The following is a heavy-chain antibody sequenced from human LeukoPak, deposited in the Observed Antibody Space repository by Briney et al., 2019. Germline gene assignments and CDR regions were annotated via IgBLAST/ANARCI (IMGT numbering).Heavy chain of an antibody. J-gene: IGHJ4*02. V-gene: IGHV4-59*08. CDR1: GGSISSYY. CDR3: ARLASGSYGPLTPFDY. D-gene: IGHD1-26*01. Sequence: ETLSLTCTVSGGSISSYYWSWIRQPPGKGLEWIGDIYYSGSTNYNPSLMSRVTISVDTSKNQFSLRLSSVTAADTAVYYSARLASGSYGPLTPFDYWGQGTLDPVSS. CDR2: IYYSGST.